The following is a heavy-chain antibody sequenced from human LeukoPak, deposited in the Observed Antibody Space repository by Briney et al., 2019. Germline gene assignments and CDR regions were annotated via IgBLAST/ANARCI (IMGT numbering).Heavy chain of an antibody. V-gene: IGHV4-59*01. Sequence: SETLSLTCTVSGGSISSYYWSWIRQPPGKGLEWIGYIYYSGSTNYNPSLKSRVTISVDTSKNQFSLKLSSVTAADTAVYYCVRVGSSGWYENWFAPWGQGTLVTVSA. J-gene: IGHJ5*02. CDR1: GGSISSYY. CDR3: VRVGSSGWYENWFAP. D-gene: IGHD6-19*01. CDR2: IYYSGST.